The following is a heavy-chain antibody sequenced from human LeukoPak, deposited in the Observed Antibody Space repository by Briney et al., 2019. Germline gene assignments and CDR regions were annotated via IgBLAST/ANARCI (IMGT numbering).Heavy chain of an antibody. CDR3: ARGRQDTAILYYFDY. V-gene: IGHV1-2*02. D-gene: IGHD5-18*01. CDR2: INPNSGGT. CDR1: GYTFTGYY. J-gene: IGHJ4*02. Sequence: GASVKVSCKASGYTFTGYYMHWVRQAPGQGLEWMGWINPNSGGTNYAQKFQGRVTITTDESTSTAYMELSSLRSEDTAVYYCARGRQDTAILYYFDYWGQGTLVTVSS.